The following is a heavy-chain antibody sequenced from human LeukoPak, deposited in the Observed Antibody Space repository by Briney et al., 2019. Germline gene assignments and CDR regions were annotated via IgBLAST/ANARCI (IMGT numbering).Heavy chain of an antibody. J-gene: IGHJ4*02. D-gene: IGHD3-10*01. V-gene: IGHV3-74*01. Sequence: GGSLRLSCATSGFTFSSDWMHWVRQAPGKGLVWVSRIHSDGRSTDYADSVKGRFTISRDNAKNTLNLQMNSLRAEDTAVYYCARDPRGGTLDYWGQGALVTVSS. CDR2: IHSDGRST. CDR3: ARDPRGGTLDY. CDR1: GFTFSSDW.